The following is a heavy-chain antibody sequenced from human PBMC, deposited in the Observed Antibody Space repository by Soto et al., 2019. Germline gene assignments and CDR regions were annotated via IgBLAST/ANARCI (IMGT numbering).Heavy chain of an antibody. CDR1: GFTFSSCA. CDR3: VKDRSDTWVLDY. Sequence: QVQLVESGGGVVQPGGSLRLSCAASGFTFSSCAMHWVRQVPGKGLEWLAVVSHDGSLYPYADSVKGRFSISRDNSRKTLYLQLNSLRLEYTAGYYCVKDRSDTWVLDYWCQGTLVSGSS. D-gene: IGHD2-2*03. V-gene: IGHV3-30*18. CDR2: VSHDGSLY. J-gene: IGHJ4*02.